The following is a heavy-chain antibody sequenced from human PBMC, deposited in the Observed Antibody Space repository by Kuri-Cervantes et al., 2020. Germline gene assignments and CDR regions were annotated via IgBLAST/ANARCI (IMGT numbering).Heavy chain of an antibody. CDR3: AKDLGLPGATVFDH. J-gene: IGHJ4*02. D-gene: IGHD2-2*01. CDR2: ISWDGGST. V-gene: IGHV3-43D*04. Sequence: GGSLRLSCAASGFTFDDYAMHWVRQAPGKGLEWVSLISWDGGSTYYADSVKGRFTISRDNSKNSLYLQMNSLRAEDTVVYYCAKDLGLPGATVFDHWGQGTLVTVSS. CDR1: GFTFDDYA.